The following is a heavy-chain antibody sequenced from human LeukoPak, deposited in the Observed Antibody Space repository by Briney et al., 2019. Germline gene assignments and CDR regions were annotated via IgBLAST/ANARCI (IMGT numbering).Heavy chain of an antibody. CDR2: IKQDGSEK. V-gene: IGHV3-7*01. Sequence: GGSLRLSCAASGFTFSSYWMSWVRQAPGKGLEWVANIKQDGSEKYYVDSVKGRFTISRDNAKNSLYLQMNSLRAEDTAVYYCAREDLRQLEFYVLVGSSDYWGQGTLVTVSS. CDR3: AREDLRQLEFYVLVGSSDY. CDR1: GFTFSSYW. D-gene: IGHD3-10*02. J-gene: IGHJ4*02.